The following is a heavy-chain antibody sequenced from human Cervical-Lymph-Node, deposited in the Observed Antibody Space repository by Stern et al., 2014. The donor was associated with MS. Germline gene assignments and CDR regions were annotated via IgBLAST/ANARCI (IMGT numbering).Heavy chain of an antibody. CDR1: GYTFTSYY. CDR2: INPSGGST. D-gene: IGHD2-2*01. J-gene: IGHJ6*02. Sequence: QVQLVQSGAEVKKPGASVKVSCKASGYTFTSYYMHWVRQAPGQGLEWMGIINPSGGSTSYAQKFQGRVTMTRDTSTSTVYMELSSLRSEDTAVYYCAIEGSIPYYYYGMDVWGQGTTVTVSS. V-gene: IGHV1-46*01. CDR3: AIEGSIPYYYYGMDV.